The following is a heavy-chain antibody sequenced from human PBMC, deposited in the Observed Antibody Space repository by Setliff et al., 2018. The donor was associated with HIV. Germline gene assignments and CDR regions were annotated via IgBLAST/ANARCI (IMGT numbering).Heavy chain of an antibody. CDR3: ARGDNWGVDVFDI. Sequence: SETLSLTCTVSGDSISSYYWSWIRQPPGKGLEWIGYIYYSGSTNYNPSLKSRVTISVDTSKNQFSLKLSSVTAADTAMYYCARGDNWGVDVFDIWGQGTMVTVSS. V-gene: IGHV4-59*01. CDR1: GDSISSYY. CDR2: IYYSGST. D-gene: IGHD7-27*01. J-gene: IGHJ3*02.